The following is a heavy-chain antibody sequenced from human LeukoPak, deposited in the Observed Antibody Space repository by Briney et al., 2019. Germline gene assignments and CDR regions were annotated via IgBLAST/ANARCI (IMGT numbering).Heavy chain of an antibody. CDR2: IIPILGIA. CDR3: ARSNWNDPGRLGY. J-gene: IGHJ4*02. D-gene: IGHD1-1*01. Sequence: SVKVSCKASGGTFSSYAISWVRQAPGQGLEWMGRIIPILGIANYAQKFQGRVTITADKSTSTAYMELSSLRSEDTAVYYCARSNWNDPGRLGYWGQGTLVTVSS. V-gene: IGHV1-69*04. CDR1: GGTFSSYA.